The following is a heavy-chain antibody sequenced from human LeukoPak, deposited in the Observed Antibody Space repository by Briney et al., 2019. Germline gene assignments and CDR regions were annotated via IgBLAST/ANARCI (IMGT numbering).Heavy chain of an antibody. D-gene: IGHD6-13*01. CDR2: IWFDGSNK. Sequence: GGSLRLSCAASGFAFSTYGMHWVRQAPGKGLEWVAVIWFDGSNKYYADSVKGRFTISRDNSKNTLYLQMNSLRAEDTAVYYCASAAGPLDNWGQGTLVTVSS. CDR3: ASAAGPLDN. J-gene: IGHJ4*02. V-gene: IGHV3-33*01. CDR1: GFAFSTYG.